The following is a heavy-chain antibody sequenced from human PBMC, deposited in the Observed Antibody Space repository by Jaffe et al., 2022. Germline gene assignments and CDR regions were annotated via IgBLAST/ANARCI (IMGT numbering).Heavy chain of an antibody. CDR3: AKHGSASSSWYVGHYYYYMDV. V-gene: IGHV3-30*18. Sequence: QVQLVESGGGVVQPGRSLRLSCAASGFTFSSYGMHWVRQAPGKGLEWVAVISYDGSNKYYADSVKGRFTISRDNSKNTLYLQMNSLRAEDTAVYYCAKHGSASSSWYVGHYYYYMDVWGKGTTVTVSS. CDR2: ISYDGSNK. D-gene: IGHD6-13*01. J-gene: IGHJ6*03. CDR1: GFTFSSYG.